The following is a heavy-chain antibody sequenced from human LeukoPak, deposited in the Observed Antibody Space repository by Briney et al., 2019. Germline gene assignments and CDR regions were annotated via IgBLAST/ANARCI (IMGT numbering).Heavy chain of an antibody. CDR2: INTNTGNP. D-gene: IGHD6-19*01. Sequence: GASVKVSCKASGYTFTGYYMHWVRQAPGQGLEWMGWINTNTGNPTYAQGFTGRFVFSLDTSVSTAYLQISSLKAEDTAVYYCARAGGWSIKRYIDYWGQGTLVTVSS. J-gene: IGHJ4*02. CDR3: ARAGGWSIKRYIDY. CDR1: GYTFTGYY. V-gene: IGHV7-4-1*02.